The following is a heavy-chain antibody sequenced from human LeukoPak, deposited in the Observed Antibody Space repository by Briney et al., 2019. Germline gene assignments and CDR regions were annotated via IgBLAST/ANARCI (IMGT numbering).Heavy chain of an antibody. V-gene: IGHV4-34*01. Sequence: SETLSLTCAVYGGSFSSYYWSWIRQPPGKGLEWIGEINHSGSTNYNPSLKSRVTISLDTSKNQFSLKLSSVTAADTAVYYCARVRVNSYYFDYWGQGTLVTVSS. J-gene: IGHJ4*02. D-gene: IGHD3-16*02. CDR2: INHSGST. CDR3: ARVRVNSYYFDY. CDR1: GGSFSSYY.